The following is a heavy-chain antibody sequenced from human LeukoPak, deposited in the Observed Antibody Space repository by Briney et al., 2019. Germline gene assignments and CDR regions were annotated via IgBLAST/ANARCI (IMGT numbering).Heavy chain of an antibody. CDR2: IYHSGSI. CDR1: GGSISSSHW. D-gene: IGHD6-13*01. CDR3: ASLYGSSWPPFDY. J-gene: IGHJ4*02. V-gene: IGHV4-4*02. Sequence: SETLSLTCTVSGGSISSSHWWSWVRQPPGKGLEWIGEIYHSGSINYNPSLKSRVTISIDKSKNQFSLKLSSVTAADTAVYYCASLYGSSWPPFDYWGRGTLVTVSS.